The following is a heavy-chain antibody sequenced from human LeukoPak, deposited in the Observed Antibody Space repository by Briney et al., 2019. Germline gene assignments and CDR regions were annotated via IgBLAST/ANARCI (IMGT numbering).Heavy chain of an antibody. V-gene: IGHV1-18*01. J-gene: IGHJ3*02. CDR1: GYTFTNYC. Sequence: ASVNVTCKSSGYTFTNYCISWVRQAPGQGLAWLGCINAYNGNTNYPQKLQGRVTMTTDTSTSTPYMELRSMRSDDTAVYFCARDSASGYSYGYTTFDIWGQGPMVTVSS. D-gene: IGHD5-18*01. CDR3: ARDSASGYSYGYTTFDI. CDR2: INAYNGNT.